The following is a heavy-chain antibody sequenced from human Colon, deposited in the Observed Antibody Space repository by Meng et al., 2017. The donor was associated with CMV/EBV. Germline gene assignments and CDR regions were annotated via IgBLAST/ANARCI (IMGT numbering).Heavy chain of an antibody. D-gene: IGHD3-16*01. CDR3: ALRLRNSDGMDV. V-gene: IGHV3-7*01. J-gene: IGHJ6*02. CDR1: GFTYGNYW. Sequence: GESLKISCAVSGFTYGNYWMTWVRQAPEKGLEWVAIINQDGSDTYYADSVKGRFTISRDNAKNTVFLQMNSLRAEDTAVYYCALRLRNSDGMDVWGQGTTVTVSS. CDR2: INQDGSDT.